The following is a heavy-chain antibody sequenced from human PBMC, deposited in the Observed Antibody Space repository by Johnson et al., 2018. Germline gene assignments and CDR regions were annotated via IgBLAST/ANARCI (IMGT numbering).Heavy chain of an antibody. J-gene: IGHJ6*03. CDR1: GGSITDDY. Sequence: QVQLQESGPGLVKPSESLSLTCTVSGGSITDDYWIWIRQPPGQGLEWIGYIAYSGNNKYNPSLDSRVTISVDTSKTQLSLRLSSVTAADTAIYYFAKAVGSGYDDMDVWGKGTTVTVSS. D-gene: IGHD1-26*01. V-gene: IGHV4-59*12. CDR2: IAYSGNN. CDR3: AKAVGSGYDDMDV.